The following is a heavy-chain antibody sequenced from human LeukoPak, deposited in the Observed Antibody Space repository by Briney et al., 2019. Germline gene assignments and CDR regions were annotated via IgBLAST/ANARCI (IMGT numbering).Heavy chain of an antibody. CDR1: RGTFSKYS. D-gene: IGHD5-24*01. J-gene: IGHJ5*01. CDR2: IIPIFGTT. CDR3: ARGDGYGYNWFDS. V-gene: IGHV1-69*05. Sequence: SVKVSCKAFRGTFSKYSFSWVRQAPGQGLEWMGRIIPIFGTTIYAQKFEGRVTITTDESTTTAYMDLSSLRSEDTAVYYCARGDGYGYNWFDSWGQGTLVTVSS.